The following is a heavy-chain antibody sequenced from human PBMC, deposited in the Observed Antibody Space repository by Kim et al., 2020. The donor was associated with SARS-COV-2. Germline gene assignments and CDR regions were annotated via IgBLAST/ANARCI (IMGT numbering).Heavy chain of an antibody. Sequence: SETLSLTCAVYGGSFSGYYWSWIRQPPGKGLEWIGEINHSGSTNYNPSLKSRVTISVDTSKNQFSLKLSSVTAADTAVYYCARGRMIARALRYGMDVWGQGTTVTVSS. D-gene: IGHD3-22*01. CDR2: INHSGST. V-gene: IGHV4-34*01. CDR1: GGSFSGYY. CDR3: ARGRMIARALRYGMDV. J-gene: IGHJ6*02.